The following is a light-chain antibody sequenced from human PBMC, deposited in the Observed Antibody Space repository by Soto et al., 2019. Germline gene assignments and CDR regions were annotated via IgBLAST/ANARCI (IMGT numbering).Light chain of an antibody. Sequence: DIVLTQSPDSLAVSLGERATINCKSSQSVLYSSNNKNYLAWYQQKPGQPPKLLIYWASTRESGVPDRFSGSGSGKDFPLNISSLQAEDVAVYYCQQYYSTPWTFGQGTKVEIK. CDR1: QSVLYSSNNKNY. V-gene: IGKV4-1*01. CDR3: QQYYSTPWT. J-gene: IGKJ1*01. CDR2: WAS.